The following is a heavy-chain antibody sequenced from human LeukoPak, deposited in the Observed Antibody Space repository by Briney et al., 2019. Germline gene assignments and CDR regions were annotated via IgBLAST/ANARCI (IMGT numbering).Heavy chain of an antibody. V-gene: IGHV3-30*18. Sequence: PGGSLRLSCAASGFIFSSYGMHWVRQAPGKGLEWVAVISYDGSETYYADSVKGRFTISRDNSKNTLYLQMNRLRAEDTAVYYCAKDTLYCSGGSSYSVFYYYMDVWGKGTTVTISS. CDR2: ISYDGSET. D-gene: IGHD2-15*01. CDR1: GFIFSSYG. J-gene: IGHJ6*03. CDR3: AKDTLYCSGGSSYSVFYYYMDV.